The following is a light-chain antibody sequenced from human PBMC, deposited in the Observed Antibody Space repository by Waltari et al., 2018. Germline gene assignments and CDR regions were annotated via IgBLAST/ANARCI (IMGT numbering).Light chain of an antibody. CDR1: QSVSRS. J-gene: IGKJ1*01. Sequence: EIVLTQSPGTLSLSPGERATLSCRASQSVSRSLAWYQQKPGQAPRLLLYGASSRATGVPDRVSGSGSGTDFSLTISRLEPEDFAVYYCQHYVRLPVSFGQGTKVEIK. V-gene: IGKV3-20*01. CDR3: QHYVRLPVS. CDR2: GAS.